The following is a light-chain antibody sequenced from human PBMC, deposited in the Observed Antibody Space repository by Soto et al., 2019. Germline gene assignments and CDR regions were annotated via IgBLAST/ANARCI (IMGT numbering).Light chain of an antibody. Sequence: QSALTQPPSASGSPGQSVTISCTGTSSDVGGYNYVSWYQQHPGKAHKLMIYEVSKRPSGVHDRFSGSKSGNTASLTVSGLQAEDEAYYYCSSYAGSNILLFGGGTKLTVL. V-gene: IGLV2-8*01. CDR1: SSDVGGYNY. CDR3: SSYAGSNILL. J-gene: IGLJ2*01. CDR2: EVS.